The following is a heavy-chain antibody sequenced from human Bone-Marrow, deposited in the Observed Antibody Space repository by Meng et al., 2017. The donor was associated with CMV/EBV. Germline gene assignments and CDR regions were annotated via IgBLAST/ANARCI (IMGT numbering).Heavy chain of an antibody. J-gene: IGHJ3*02. D-gene: IGHD3-3*01. CDR1: GFTFSGSA. V-gene: IGHV3-73*01. Sequence: GGSLRLSCAASGFTFSGSAMHWVRQASGKGLEWVGRIRSKANSYATAYAASVKGRFTISRDDSKNTAYLQMNSLKTEDTAVYYCTRGESYYDFWSGSERESDAFDIWGQRTMVTVSS. CDR2: IRSKANSYAT. CDR3: TRGESYYDFWSGSERESDAFDI.